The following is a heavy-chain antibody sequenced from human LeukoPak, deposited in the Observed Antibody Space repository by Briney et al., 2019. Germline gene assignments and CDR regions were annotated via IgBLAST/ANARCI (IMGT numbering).Heavy chain of an antibody. J-gene: IGHJ4*02. CDR3: ARPREYDFWSGYYD. CDR1: GFTVSSNY. V-gene: IGHV3-66*04. D-gene: IGHD3-3*01. CDR2: IYSGGST. Sequence: GGSLRLSCAASGFTVSSNYMSWVRQAPGKGLEWVSVIYSGGSTYYADSVKGRFTISRDNSKNTLYLQMNSLRAEDTAVYYCARPREYDFWSGYYDWGQGTLVTVSS.